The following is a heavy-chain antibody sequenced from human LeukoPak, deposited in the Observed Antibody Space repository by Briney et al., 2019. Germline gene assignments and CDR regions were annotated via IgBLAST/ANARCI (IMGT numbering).Heavy chain of an antibody. CDR2: ISSSGSTI. CDR3: NTYYYDSSGYLLPN. CDR1: GFTFSDYY. Sequence: GGSLRLSCAASGFTFSDYYMSWIRQAPGKGLEWVSYISSSGSTIYYADSVKGRFTISRDNAKNSLYLQMNSLRAEDTAVYYCNTYYYDSSGYLLPNWGQGTLVTVSS. J-gene: IGHJ4*02. D-gene: IGHD3-22*01. V-gene: IGHV3-11*04.